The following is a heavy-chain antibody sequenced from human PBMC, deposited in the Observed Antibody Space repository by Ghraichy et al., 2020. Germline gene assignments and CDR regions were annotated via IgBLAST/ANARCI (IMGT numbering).Heavy chain of an antibody. CDR3: ASQPIVVVPAAIYYYGMDV. V-gene: IGHV4-39*01. J-gene: IGHJ6*02. CDR2: IYYSGST. D-gene: IGHD2-2*01. CDR1: GGSISSSSYY. Sequence: SQTLSLTCTVSGGSISSSSYYWGWIRQPSGKGLEWIGSIYYSGSTYYNPSLKSRVTISVDTSKNQFSLKLSSVTAADTAVYYCASQPIVVVPAAIYYYGMDVWGQGTTVTVSS.